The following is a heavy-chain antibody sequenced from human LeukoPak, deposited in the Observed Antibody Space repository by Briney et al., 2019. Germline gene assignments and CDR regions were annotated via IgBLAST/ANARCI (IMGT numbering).Heavy chain of an antibody. CDR3: ASDHSGWLGLGY. D-gene: IGHD6-19*01. V-gene: IGHV4-61*02. Sequence: KASETLSLTCTVSNVSISSGSHYWNWIRQLAGKGLEWIGRIYAGGRSNYNPSLRSRVTISVDTSKNQFSLRLSSVTATDTGVYYCASDHSGWLGLGYWGQGTLVSVSS. CDR1: NVSISSGSHY. J-gene: IGHJ4*02. CDR2: IYAGGRS.